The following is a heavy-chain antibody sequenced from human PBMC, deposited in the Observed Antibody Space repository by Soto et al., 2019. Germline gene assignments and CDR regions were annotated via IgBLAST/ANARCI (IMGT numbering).Heavy chain of an antibody. CDR1: GASISTQS. J-gene: IGHJ4*02. CDR2: LYYSGTT. D-gene: IGHD3-3*01. Sequence: QVQLQESGPGLVKPSETLSLTCTVSGASISTQSWNWIRQAPGKGLEWIGYLYYSGTTNYNPSLKRRVTISADTYKNQVSLKLNSVTAADTAVYFCARGLSWSPYFESWGQGILVTVSS. CDR3: ARGLSWSPYFES. V-gene: IGHV4-59*11.